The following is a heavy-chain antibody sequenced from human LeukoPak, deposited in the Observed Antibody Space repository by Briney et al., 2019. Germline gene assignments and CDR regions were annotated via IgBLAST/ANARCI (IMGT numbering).Heavy chain of an antibody. D-gene: IGHD3-22*01. CDR1: GGTFSSYA. CDR3: ARSATYYYDSSGYYLFDY. V-gene: IGHV1-69*01. Sequence: SVKVSCKASGGTFSSYAISWVRQAPGQGLEWMGGIIPIFGTANYAQKFQGRVTITADESTSTAYMELSSLRSEDTAVYYSARSATYYYDSSGYYLFDYWGQGTLVTVSS. J-gene: IGHJ4*02. CDR2: IIPIFGTA.